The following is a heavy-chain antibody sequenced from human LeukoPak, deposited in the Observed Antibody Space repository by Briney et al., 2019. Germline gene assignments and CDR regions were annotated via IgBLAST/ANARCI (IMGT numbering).Heavy chain of an antibody. CDR3: ARQTQGDGYNFIDY. D-gene: IGHD5-24*01. CDR2: IYPGDSDT. Sequence: GESLKISCKGSGYSFTSYWIGWVRQMPGKGLERMGIIYPGDSDTTYTPSFQGQVTISPDKSISTAYLQWSSLKASDTAMYYCARQTQGDGYNFIDYWGQGTLVTVSS. J-gene: IGHJ4*02. CDR1: GYSFTSYW. V-gene: IGHV5-51*01.